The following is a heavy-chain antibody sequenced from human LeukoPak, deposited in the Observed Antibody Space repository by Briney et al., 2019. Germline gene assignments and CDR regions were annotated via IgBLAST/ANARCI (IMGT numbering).Heavy chain of an antibody. D-gene: IGHD6-13*01. CDR2: IYYSGNT. V-gene: IGHV4-39*07. CDR1: GGSISSGSYY. CDR3: ARDMPSGTATGRNYFDP. Sequence: SQTLSLTCTVSGGSISSGSYYWGWIRQPPGKGLEWIGSIYYSGNTYYNPSLKSRVTISVDTSKNQFSLKLSSVTAADTALYYCARDMPSGTATGRNYFDPWGQGTLVTVSS. J-gene: IGHJ5*02.